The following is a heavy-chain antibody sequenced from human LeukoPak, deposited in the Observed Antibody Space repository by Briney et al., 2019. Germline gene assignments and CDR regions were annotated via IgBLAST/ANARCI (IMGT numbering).Heavy chain of an antibody. D-gene: IGHD3-10*01. CDR1: GFSFNDYY. J-gene: IGHJ4*02. CDR3: ARAHGHYGSGSYYVGF. V-gene: IGHV3-11*05. Sequence: PGGSLRLSCAASGFSFNDYYMGWVRQAPGKGLEWVSYISGTNIYTSYADSVKGRFSISRDNAKSSLNLQMNSLRAEDTAVYFCARAHGHYGSGSYYVGFWGQGTPVTVSS. CDR2: ISGTNIYT.